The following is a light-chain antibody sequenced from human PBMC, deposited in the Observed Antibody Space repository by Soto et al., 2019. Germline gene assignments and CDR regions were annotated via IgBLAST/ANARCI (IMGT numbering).Light chain of an antibody. Sequence: QSVLTQPPSVSGAPGQRVTISCTGSSSNIGAGYDVHWYQHLPGTAPKLLIYGNTNRPSGVPDRFSGSTSGSSASLAITGLQADDEAHYYCPSYARSLPVVFGGGAKLPVL. CDR1: SSNIGAGYD. J-gene: IGLJ2*01. CDR2: GNT. V-gene: IGLV1-40*01. CDR3: PSYARSLPVV.